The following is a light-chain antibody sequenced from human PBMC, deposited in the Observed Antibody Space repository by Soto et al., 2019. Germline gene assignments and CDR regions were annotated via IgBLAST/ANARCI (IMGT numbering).Light chain of an antibody. J-gene: IGLJ2*01. CDR3: SSYTGSSTSLVV. V-gene: IGLV2-14*03. CDR2: DVS. CDR1: SSDDGGYNF. Sequence: QSALTQPASVSGSPGQSITISCTGTSSDDGGYNFVSWYQQHPGKAPKLMISDVSTRPSGVSNRFSGSKSGNTASLTISGLQAEDEADYYCSSYTGSSTSLVVFGGGTKLTVL.